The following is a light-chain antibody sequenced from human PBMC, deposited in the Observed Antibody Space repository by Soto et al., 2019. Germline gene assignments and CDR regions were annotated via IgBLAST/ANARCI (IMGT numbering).Light chain of an antibody. J-gene: IGLJ1*01. CDR1: SSDVGGYNY. V-gene: IGLV2-14*01. CDR3: SSYTSSSTKV. CDR2: EVS. Sequence: QSALTQPASVSGSPGQSITISCTGTSSDVGGYNYVSWYQQHPGKAPKLMIYEVSNRPSGVSNRFSGSKSGNAASLAISGHQDEDEADYYCSSYTSSSTKVFGTGTKLTVL.